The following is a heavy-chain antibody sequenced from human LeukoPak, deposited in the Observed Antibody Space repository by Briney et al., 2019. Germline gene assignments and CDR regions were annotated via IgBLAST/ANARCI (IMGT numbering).Heavy chain of an antibody. Sequence: AGSLRLSCAASGFTFSRYDMHWVRQAPGKGLEWVAFIRYDGSDKYYADSVKGRFTMSRDNSKNTLYLQMNSLRAEDTAVYYCATLYGDYDSGWGQGTLGTVSS. D-gene: IGHD4-17*01. J-gene: IGHJ4*02. CDR1: GFTFSRYD. CDR2: IRYDGSDK. CDR3: ATLYGDYDSG. V-gene: IGHV3-30*02.